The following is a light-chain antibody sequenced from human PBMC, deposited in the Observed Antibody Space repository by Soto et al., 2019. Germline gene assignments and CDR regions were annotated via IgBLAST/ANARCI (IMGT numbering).Light chain of an antibody. CDR3: QKYSSAPPWT. J-gene: IGKJ1*01. CDR1: QGISNF. Sequence: DIQMTQSPSSLSASVGDRVTITCRASQGISNFLAWYQQKPGKVPKLLIYGASTLQSGVPSRFIGSGSGTDFTLTISSLRPEDVASCYCQKYSSAPPWTFGQGTRVDIK. V-gene: IGKV1-27*01. CDR2: GAS.